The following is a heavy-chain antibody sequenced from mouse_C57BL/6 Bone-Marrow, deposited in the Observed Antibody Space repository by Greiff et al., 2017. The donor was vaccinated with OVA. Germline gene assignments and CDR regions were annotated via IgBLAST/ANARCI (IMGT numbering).Heavy chain of an antibody. V-gene: IGHV1-52*01. CDR2: IDPSDSET. J-gene: IGHJ2*01. CDR1: GYTFTSYW. CDR3: AREHYYNYDFDY. D-gene: IGHD2-4*01. Sequence: QVQLQQPGAELVRPGSSVKLSCKASGYTFTSYWMHWVKQRPIQGLEWIGNIDPSDSETHYNQKFKDKATLTVDKSSSTAYMQLSSLTSEDSAVYDCAREHYYNYDFDYWCQGTTLTVSS.